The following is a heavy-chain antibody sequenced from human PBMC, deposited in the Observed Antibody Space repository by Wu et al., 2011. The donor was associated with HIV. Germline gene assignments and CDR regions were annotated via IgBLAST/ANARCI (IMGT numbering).Heavy chain of an antibody. V-gene: IGHV1-69*11. CDR3: ARAYDLWSGSGYYYYMDV. CDR2: VIPILGTT. CDR1: GGTFSTYA. Sequence: QVQLVQSGAEVKKPGSSVKVSCKASGGTFSTYALSWVRQAPGQGPEWMGRVIPILGTTNYAQKFQGRVTITADESTSTTYLELSSLRSEDTAVYYCARAYDLWSGSGYYYYMDVWGKGTTVSVSS. D-gene: IGHD3-3*01. J-gene: IGHJ6*03.